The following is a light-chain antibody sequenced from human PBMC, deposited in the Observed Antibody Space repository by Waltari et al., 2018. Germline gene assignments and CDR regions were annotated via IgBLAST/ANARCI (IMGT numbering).Light chain of an antibody. CDR2: GAS. CDR3: HQYDSSPRT. V-gene: IGKV3-20*01. Sequence: EIVLTQSPGTLSLSPGERAPLSCRASQPVTRNFLPWYQQTPGQAPRLLIYGASIRATGIPDRFSGSGSGTDFTLTISRLEPEDFAVYYCHQYDSSPRTFGQGTKVEIQ. J-gene: IGKJ1*01. CDR1: QPVTRNF.